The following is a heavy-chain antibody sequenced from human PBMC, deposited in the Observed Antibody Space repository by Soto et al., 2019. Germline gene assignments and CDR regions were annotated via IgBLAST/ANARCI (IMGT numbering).Heavy chain of an antibody. CDR1: GGSISSSSYY. D-gene: IGHD6-19*01. CDR3: ARQPLGQWLVGGAFDI. V-gene: IGHV4-39*01. CDR2: IYYSGST. J-gene: IGHJ3*02. Sequence: QLQLQESGPGLVKPSETLSLTCTVSGGSISSSSYYWGWIRQPPGKGLEWIGSIYYSGSTYYNPSLKSRVTISVDTSKNQFSLKLSSVTAADTAVYYCARQPLGQWLVGGAFDIWGQGTMVTVSS.